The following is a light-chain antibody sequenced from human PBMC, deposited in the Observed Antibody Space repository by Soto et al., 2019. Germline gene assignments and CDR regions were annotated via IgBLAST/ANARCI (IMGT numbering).Light chain of an antibody. Sequence: EIVLTQSPGTLSLSPGDGATLSCRASQSVSSGYLAWYQQKPGQAPRLLIYGASRRATGIPDRFSGSGSGTDFTLNISRLEPEDFAVYWCQHYGNSPTFGQGTKVQIK. J-gene: IGKJ1*01. V-gene: IGKV3-20*01. CDR2: GAS. CDR1: QSVSSGY. CDR3: QHYGNSPT.